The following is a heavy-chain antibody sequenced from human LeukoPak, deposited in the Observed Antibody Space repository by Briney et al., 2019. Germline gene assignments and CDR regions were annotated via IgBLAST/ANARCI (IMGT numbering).Heavy chain of an antibody. D-gene: IGHD5-12*01. Sequence: SETLSLTCTVSGGSISSYYWSWIRQPPGKGLEWIGYIYYSGSTNYNPSLKSRVTISVDTSKNQFSLKLSSVTAADTAVYYCARDHRWLRLVDWFDPWGQGTLVTVSS. CDR1: GGSISSYY. CDR2: IYYSGST. J-gene: IGHJ5*02. CDR3: ARDHRWLRLVDWFDP. V-gene: IGHV4-59*01.